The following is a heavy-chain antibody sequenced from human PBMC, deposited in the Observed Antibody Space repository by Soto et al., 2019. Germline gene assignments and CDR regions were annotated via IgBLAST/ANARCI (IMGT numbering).Heavy chain of an antibody. D-gene: IGHD2-21*02. J-gene: IGHJ5*02. Sequence: SETLSLTCTVSGASIRSTDYYWSWIRQAPGKGLEWIGYVYYTGSTYYNPSLMSRLTISVDTSKNQFSLKLTSVTAAETAVYYCVRTAREGAVAPHWFDRWGQGTQITVSS. CDR3: VRTAREGAVAPHWFDR. CDR1: GASIRSTDYY. V-gene: IGHV4-30-4*01. CDR2: VYYTGST.